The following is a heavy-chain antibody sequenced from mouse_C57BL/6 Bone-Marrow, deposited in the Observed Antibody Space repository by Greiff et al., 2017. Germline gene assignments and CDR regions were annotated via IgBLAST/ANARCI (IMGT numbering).Heavy chain of an antibody. J-gene: IGHJ2*01. D-gene: IGHD2-3*01. CDR1: GYTFTSYG. V-gene: IGHV1-81*01. Sequence: QVQLQQSGAELARPGASVSLSCKASGYTFTSYGISWVKQRTGQGLEWIGEIYPRSGNTYYDEKFNGKATLTADKSSSTAYMELRSLTSEDSAVYFCARGGLLRLNYFDYWGQGTTLTVSS. CDR3: ARGGLLRLNYFDY. CDR2: IYPRSGNT.